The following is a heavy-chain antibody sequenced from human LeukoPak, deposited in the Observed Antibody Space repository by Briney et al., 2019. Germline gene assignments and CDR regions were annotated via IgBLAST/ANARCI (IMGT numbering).Heavy chain of an antibody. J-gene: IGHJ4*02. CDR2: VHYSGST. CDR3: AREGVIRAFDY. D-gene: IGHD2-8*01. V-gene: IGHV4-59*01. Sequence: SETLSLTCSVSGGSISSYYWTWIRQPPGKGLGWIGYVHYSGSTNYNPSLKSRVTISVDTSKNQFSLKLSSVTAADTAVYYCAREGVIRAFDYWGQGTLVTVSS. CDR1: GGSISSYY.